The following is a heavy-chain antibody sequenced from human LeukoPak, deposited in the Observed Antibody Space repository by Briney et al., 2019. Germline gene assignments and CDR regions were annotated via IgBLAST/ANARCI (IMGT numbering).Heavy chain of an antibody. CDR1: GFTFSSYA. J-gene: IGHJ3*02. D-gene: IGHD5-24*01. CDR3: AKDRSDGYTADAFDI. V-gene: IGHV3-23*01. Sequence: GGSLRLSCAASGFTFSSYAMSWVRQAPGKGLEWVSAISGSGGSTFYADSVKGRFTISRDNSKNTLYLQTNSLRAEDTAVYYCAKDRSDGYTADAFDIWGQGTMVTVSS. CDR2: ISGSGGST.